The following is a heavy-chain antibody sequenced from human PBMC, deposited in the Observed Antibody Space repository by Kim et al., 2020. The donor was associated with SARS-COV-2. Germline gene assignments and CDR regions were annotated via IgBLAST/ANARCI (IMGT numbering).Heavy chain of an antibody. D-gene: IGHD3-22*01. Sequence: GGSLRLSCAASGFTFSSYAMSWVRQAPGKGLEWVSAISGSGGSTYYADSVKGRFTISRDNSKNTLYLQMNSLRAEDTAVYYCAKDIYYDSSGYQHDAFDIWGQGTMVTVSS. CDR1: GFTFSSYA. CDR2: ISGSGGST. CDR3: AKDIYYDSSGYQHDAFDI. V-gene: IGHV3-23*01. J-gene: IGHJ3*02.